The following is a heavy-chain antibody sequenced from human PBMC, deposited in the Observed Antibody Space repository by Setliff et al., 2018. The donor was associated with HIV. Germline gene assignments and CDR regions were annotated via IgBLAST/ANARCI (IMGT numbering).Heavy chain of an antibody. CDR3: ALPVLGGYNYYYGMDV. CDR2: IIPIFGTA. CDR1: GGTFSSYA. Sequence: SVKVSCKASGGTFSSYAISWVRQAPGQGLEWMGGIIPIFGTANYAQKFQGRVTITADESTSTAYMELSSLRSEDTAVYYCALPVLGGYNYYYGMDVWGQGTKVTVSS. D-gene: IGHD5-18*01. V-gene: IGHV1-69*13. J-gene: IGHJ6*02.